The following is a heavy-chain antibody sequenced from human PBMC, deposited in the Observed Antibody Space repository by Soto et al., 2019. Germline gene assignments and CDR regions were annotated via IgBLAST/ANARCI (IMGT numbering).Heavy chain of an antibody. CDR3: ARGSRPTTVTTSGYYGMDV. J-gene: IGHJ6*02. CDR1: GGTFSSYA. Sequence: SVKVSCKASGGTFSSYAISWVRQAPGQGLEWMGGIIPIFGTANYAQKFQGRVTMTTDTSTSTAYMELSSLRSEDTAVYYCARGSRPTTVTTSGYYGMDVWGQGTTVTVSS. CDR2: IIPIFGTA. V-gene: IGHV1-69*05. D-gene: IGHD4-17*01.